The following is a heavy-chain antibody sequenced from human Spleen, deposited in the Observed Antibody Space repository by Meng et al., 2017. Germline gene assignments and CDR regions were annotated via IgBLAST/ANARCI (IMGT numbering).Heavy chain of an antibody. CDR2: INPKSGDT. Sequence: VRPGVRGAAVKEPGASGKVPYNPSGYNFPDYYILWVRRAPGQGLEWMGRINPKSGDTHYAQKFQARVTMTGDTSISTAYMELSGLRSDDTAMYYCARDEDISAAGKLFGDYWGQGTLVTVSS. CDR1: GYNFPDYY. V-gene: IGHV1-2*06. J-gene: IGHJ4*02. CDR3: ARDEDISAAGKLFGDY. D-gene: IGHD6-25*01.